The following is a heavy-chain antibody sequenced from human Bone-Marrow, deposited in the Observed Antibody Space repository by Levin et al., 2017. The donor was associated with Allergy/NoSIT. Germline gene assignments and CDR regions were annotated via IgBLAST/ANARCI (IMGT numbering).Heavy chain of an antibody. Sequence: QTGGSLRLSCAASGFTFSSYAMHWVRQAPGKGLEWVAVISYDGSNKYYADSVKGRFTISRDNSKNTLYLQMNSLRAEDTAVYYCARDRLIEIAARPGSDGMDGWGQGTTVTVSS. D-gene: IGHD6-6*01. CDR2: ISYDGSNK. J-gene: IGHJ6*02. V-gene: IGHV3-30*04. CDR1: GFTFSSYA. CDR3: ARDRLIEIAARPGSDGMDG.